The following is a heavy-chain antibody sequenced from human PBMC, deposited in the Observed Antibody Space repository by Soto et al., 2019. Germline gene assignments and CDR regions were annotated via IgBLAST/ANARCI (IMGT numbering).Heavy chain of an antibody. CDR3: ARGVEMATIRY. Sequence: QVQLQESGPGLVKPSQTLSLTCTVSGGSIRSGGYYWSWIRQHPGKGLEWIGYIYYSGSTYYNPSLKSRVTISVVTSKIQFSLKLSSVTAADTAVYYCARGVEMATIRYWGQGTLVTVSS. CDR1: GGSIRSGGYY. D-gene: IGHD5-12*01. CDR2: IYYSGST. V-gene: IGHV4-31*03. J-gene: IGHJ4*02.